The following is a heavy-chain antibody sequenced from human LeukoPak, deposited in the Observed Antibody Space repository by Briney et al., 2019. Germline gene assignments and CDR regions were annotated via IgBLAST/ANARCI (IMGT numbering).Heavy chain of an antibody. CDR3: ARGVRQWLDNNWFDP. CDR1: GFTFSSYD. V-gene: IGHV3-13*01. D-gene: IGHD6-19*01. J-gene: IGHJ5*02. Sequence: GGSLRLSCAASGFTFSSYDMHWVRQATRKGLEWVSAIGTAGDTYYPGSVKGRFTISRENAKNSLYLQMNSLRAGDTAVYYCARGVRQWLDNNWFDPWGQGTLVTVSS. CDR2: IGTAGDT.